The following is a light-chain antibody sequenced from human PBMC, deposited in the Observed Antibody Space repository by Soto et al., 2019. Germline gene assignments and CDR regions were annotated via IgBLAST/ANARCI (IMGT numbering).Light chain of an antibody. V-gene: IGLV4-69*01. Sequence: QLVLTQSPSASASLGASVKLTCTLSSGHSNYAIAWHRQQPEKGPRYLMKLNSDGSHTKGDGIPDRFSGSSSGAERYLTISSLQSEDEADYYCQTWGTGINVVFGGGTKLTVL. CDR3: QTWGTGINVV. CDR2: LNSDGSH. J-gene: IGLJ2*01. CDR1: SGHSNYA.